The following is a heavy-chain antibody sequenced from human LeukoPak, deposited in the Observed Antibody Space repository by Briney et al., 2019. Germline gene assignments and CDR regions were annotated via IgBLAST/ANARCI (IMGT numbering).Heavy chain of an antibody. CDR1: GGSISSYY. J-gene: IGHJ3*02. CDR2: IYYSGST. CDR3: ARQKLSIGSGSYFRDSAFDI. D-gene: IGHD1-26*01. Sequence: PSETLSLTCTVSGGSISSYYWSWIRQPPGKGLEWIGYIYYSGSTNYNPSLKSRVTISVDTSKNQFSLKLSSVTAADAAVYYCARQKLSIGSGSYFRDSAFDIWGQGTMVTVSS. V-gene: IGHV4-59*08.